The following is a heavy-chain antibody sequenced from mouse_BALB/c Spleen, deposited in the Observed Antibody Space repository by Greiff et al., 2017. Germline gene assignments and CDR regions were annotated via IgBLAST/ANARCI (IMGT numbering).Heavy chain of an antibody. CDR3: ARDRYDVGVYAMDY. V-gene: IGHV2-9*02. Sequence: VKLVESGPGLVAPSQSLSITCTVSGFSLTSYGVHWVRQPPGKGLEWLGVIWAGGSTNYNSALMSRLSISKDNSKSQVFLKMNSLQTDDTAMYYCARDRYDVGVYAMDYWGQGTSVTVSS. CDR2: IWAGGST. D-gene: IGHD2-14*01. CDR1: GFSLTSYG. J-gene: IGHJ4*01.